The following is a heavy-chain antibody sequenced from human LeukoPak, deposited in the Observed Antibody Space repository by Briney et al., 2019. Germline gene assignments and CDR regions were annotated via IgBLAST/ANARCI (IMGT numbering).Heavy chain of an antibody. V-gene: IGHV1-58*01. D-gene: IGHD4-17*01. CDR2: ILVGSGNT. Sequence: GASVKVSCEASGFTFTTSAVQWVRQARGQRLEWIGWILVGSGNTNHAQKFRERVTIARDMSTNTAYMELSSLKSEDTAVYYCAAALTVTTGSTYYGMDVWGQGSTVTVSS. CDR3: AAALTVTTGSTYYGMDV. J-gene: IGHJ6*02. CDR1: GFTFTTSA.